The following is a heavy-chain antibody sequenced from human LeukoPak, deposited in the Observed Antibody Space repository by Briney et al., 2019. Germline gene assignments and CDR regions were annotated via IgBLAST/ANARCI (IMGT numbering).Heavy chain of an antibody. J-gene: IGHJ4*02. CDR1: GFTYSHYG. CDR3: AKDAPRGFDYSNSLEK. V-gene: IGHV3-33*06. Sequence: GGSLRLSCAASGFTYSHYGMHWVRQAPGKGLEWVAVIWSDGTEKYYGDAVKGRFTISRDNSRNTLYLQMNSLRGEDTAVYYCAKDAPRGFDYSNSLEKWGQGTLVTVSS. CDR2: IWSDGTEK. D-gene: IGHD4-11*01.